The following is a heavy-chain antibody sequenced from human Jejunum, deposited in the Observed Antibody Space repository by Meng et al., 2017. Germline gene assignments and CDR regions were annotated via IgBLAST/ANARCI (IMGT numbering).Heavy chain of an antibody. CDR1: GDRFSSLLFT. CDR3: ARVRGGVFEN. J-gene: IGHJ4*02. Sequence: QVALHHSCPALGKPTTTPPPTCPIPGDRFSSLLFTWNWIRLSPSRGLEWLGRTYYRSKWDNDYAVSVKSRITISADTSKNHFSLQLNSVTTEDTAVYYCARVRGGVFENWGQGTLVTVSS. V-gene: IGHV6-1*01. D-gene: IGHD3-10*01. CDR2: TYYRSKWDN.